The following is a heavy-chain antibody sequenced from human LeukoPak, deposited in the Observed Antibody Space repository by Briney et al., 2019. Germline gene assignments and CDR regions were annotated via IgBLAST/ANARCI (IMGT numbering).Heavy chain of an antibody. V-gene: IGHV3-7*01. CDR3: ARAWSGYSSGWYGVY. CDR2: IKQDGSEK. J-gene: IGHJ4*02. D-gene: IGHD6-19*01. CDR1: EFTFSNYW. Sequence: GGSLRLSCAASEFTFSNYWMSWVRQAPGKGLDWVANIKQDGSEKQYVESVKGRFTISRDNSKNTLYLQMNSLRAEDTAVYYCARAWSGYSSGWYGVYWGQGTLVTVSS.